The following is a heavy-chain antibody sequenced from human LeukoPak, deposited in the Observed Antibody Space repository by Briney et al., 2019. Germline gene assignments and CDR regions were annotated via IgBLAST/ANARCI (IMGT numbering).Heavy chain of an antibody. CDR1: GGSVGSNY. D-gene: IGHD2-15*01. V-gene: IGHV4-59*02. Sequence: SETLSLTCSVSGGSVGSNYWSWIRQPPGKGLEWIGYIYYSGSTNYNPSLKSRVTISVDTSKNQFSLKLSSVTAADTAVYYCARETRRRSGGSCFDYWGQGTLVTVSS. CDR3: ARETRRRSGGSCFDY. J-gene: IGHJ4*02. CDR2: IYYSGST.